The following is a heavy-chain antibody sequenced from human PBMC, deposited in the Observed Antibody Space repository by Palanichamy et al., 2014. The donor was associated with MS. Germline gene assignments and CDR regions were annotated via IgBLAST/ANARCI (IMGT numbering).Heavy chain of an antibody. CDR1: GGSISSTSYY. Sequence: QLQLQESGPGLVKPSGTLSLTCTVSGGSISSTSYYWGWIRQPPGKGLEWIGTVYYTGSTEYNPSLKSRVTISVDRSRNQFSLKLSSVTAADTAVYYCAIESRIAMAGVGDSYWGQGTLVTVSS. D-gene: IGHD6-19*01. J-gene: IGHJ4*02. CDR2: VYYTGST. CDR3: AIESRIAMAGVGDSY. V-gene: IGHV4-39*01.